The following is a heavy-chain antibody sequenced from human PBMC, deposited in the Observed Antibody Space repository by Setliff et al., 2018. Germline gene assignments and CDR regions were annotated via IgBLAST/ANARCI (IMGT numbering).Heavy chain of an antibody. J-gene: IGHJ4*02. CDR1: GGSISSSSYY. D-gene: IGHD3-3*01. Sequence: SETLSLTCTVSGGSISSSSYYWGWIRQPPGKGLEWIGSIYYSGSTYYNPSLKSRVTISVDTSKNQFSLKLSSVTAADTAVYYCARERVYYNFWSGYSDYWGQGTLVTVS. CDR3: ARERVYYNFWSGYSDY. CDR2: IYYSGST. V-gene: IGHV4-39*07.